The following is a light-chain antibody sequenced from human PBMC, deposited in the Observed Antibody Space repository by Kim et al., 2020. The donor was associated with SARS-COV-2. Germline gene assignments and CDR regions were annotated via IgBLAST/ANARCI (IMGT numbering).Light chain of an antibody. Sequence: SPGERATLSCRASQSVSSGLAWYQQKPGQAPRRLIYDASNRATGIPARFSGSGAGTDVTLTISSLEPEDFAVYYCQQRSNWPPITFGQGTRLEIK. CDR3: QQRSNWPPIT. J-gene: IGKJ5*01. CDR1: QSVSSG. CDR2: DAS. V-gene: IGKV3-11*01.